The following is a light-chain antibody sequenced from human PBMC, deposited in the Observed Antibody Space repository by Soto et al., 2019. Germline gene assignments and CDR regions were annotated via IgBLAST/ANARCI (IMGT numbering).Light chain of an antibody. J-gene: IGKJ2*03. CDR3: SQYGSSPLYS. V-gene: IGKV3-20*01. CDR2: GAS. Sequence: IVLTQSPGTLYLSPGERATLSCTASQSVRNSYLAWYQQKPGQAPRLLIYGASNSATGIPDRFRDSGSGTDFALTISRLEREDFAVYFCSQYGSSPLYSFGQGTKLQIK. CDR1: QSVRNSY.